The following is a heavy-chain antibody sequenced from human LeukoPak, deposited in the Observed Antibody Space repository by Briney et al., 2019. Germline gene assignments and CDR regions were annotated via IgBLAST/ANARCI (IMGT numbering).Heavy chain of an antibody. CDR2: ISVHNGYT. CDR3: ARDHYRKYGSGSYLWFDP. Sequence: ASMKVSCKTSGYIFTSYGISWVRQAPGQGLEWMGWISVHNGYTRYARKFQGRVTITTDTSTSTAYMDLRSLRSDDTAVYYCARDHYRKYGSGSYLWFDPWGQGTLVTVSS. V-gene: IGHV1-18*01. J-gene: IGHJ5*02. CDR1: GYIFTSYG. D-gene: IGHD3-10*01.